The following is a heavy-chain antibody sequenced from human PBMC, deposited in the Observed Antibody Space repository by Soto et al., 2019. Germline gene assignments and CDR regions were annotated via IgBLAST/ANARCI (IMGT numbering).Heavy chain of an antibody. D-gene: IGHD5-12*01. CDR1: EFTFSSLC. CDR2: ASPDGAVN. Sequence: GGSLRLSCAACEFTFSSLCMHWVRQAPCKGLEWVAVASPDGAVNFYADAVKGRFTISRDNSKNTLFLQMESLRVEDSALYYCAKERSFYSGYDYLGPRTLVAVSS. V-gene: IGHV3-30*18. J-gene: IGHJ4*02. CDR3: AKERSFYSGYDY.